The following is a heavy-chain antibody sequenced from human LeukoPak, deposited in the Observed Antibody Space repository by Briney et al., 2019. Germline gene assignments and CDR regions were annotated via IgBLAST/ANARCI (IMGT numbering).Heavy chain of an antibody. Sequence: PSETLSLTCTVSGGSISIYYWSWIRQPPGKGLEWLGYTYNSGSTLYNPSLKSRVTISVDTSKNQFSLKLSSVTAADTAVYYCARLGSGTNNWFDPWGQGTLVTVSS. V-gene: IGHV4-59*01. CDR1: GGSISIYY. D-gene: IGHD1-26*01. J-gene: IGHJ5*02. CDR2: TYNSGST. CDR3: ARLGSGTNNWFDP.